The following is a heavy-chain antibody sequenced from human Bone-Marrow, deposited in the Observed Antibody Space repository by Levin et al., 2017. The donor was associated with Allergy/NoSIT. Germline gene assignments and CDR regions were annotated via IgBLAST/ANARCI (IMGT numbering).Heavy chain of an antibody. V-gene: IGHV2-5*01. CDR1: EFSLSTSGVG. CDR2: IYWNDVK. D-gene: IGHD3-10*02. CDR3: AHQAQFSSYEYGRAGSNFDC. Sequence: SGPTLVKPTQTLTLTCTFSEFSLSTSGVGVGWIRQPPGKALEWLAVIYWNDVKRYSPSLKSRLTITGDTSKNQVVLTMTDMDPGDTGTYYCAHQAQFSSYEYGRAGSNFDCWGQGTLVTVSS. J-gene: IGHJ4*02.